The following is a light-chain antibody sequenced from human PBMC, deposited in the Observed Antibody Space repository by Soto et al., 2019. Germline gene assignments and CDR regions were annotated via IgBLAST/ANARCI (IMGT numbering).Light chain of an antibody. CDR2: EVN. CDR1: SRDVGASDY. V-gene: IGLV2-8*01. Sequence: QSALTQPPSVSGSPGQSVAISCTGTSRDVGASDYVSWYQQHSGKAPKLLLYEVNKRPSGVPDRFSGSKSGNTASLTVSALQADDEADYYCLSHSGSSNVLGTGTKLTVL. J-gene: IGLJ1*01. CDR3: LSHSGSSNV.